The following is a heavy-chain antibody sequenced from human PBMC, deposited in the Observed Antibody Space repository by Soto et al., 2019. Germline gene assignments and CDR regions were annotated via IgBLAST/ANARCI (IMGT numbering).Heavy chain of an antibody. D-gene: IGHD3-22*01. J-gene: IGHJ4*02. Sequence: QLQLQESGPGLVKPSETLSLTCTVSGGSISSSSYYWGWIRQPPGKGLEWIGSIYYSGSTYYNPSLKSRVTISVDTSKNQFSLKLSSVTAADTAVYYCARLVGKGLLSPTFDYWGQGTLVTVSS. CDR3: ARLVGKGLLSPTFDY. CDR1: GGSISSSSYY. V-gene: IGHV4-39*01. CDR2: IYYSGST.